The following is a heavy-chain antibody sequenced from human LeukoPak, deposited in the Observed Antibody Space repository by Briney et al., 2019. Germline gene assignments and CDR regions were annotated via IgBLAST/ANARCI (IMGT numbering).Heavy chain of an antibody. Sequence: PGGSLRLSCAASRFTFSSYAMSWVRQAPGKGLEWASVISGSGDSTYYADSVKGRFTISRDNSKNTLYLQMNSLRAEDTAVYYCAKSYRGSGYFDYWGQGTLVTVSS. CDR2: ISGSGDST. D-gene: IGHD2-15*01. CDR1: RFTFSSYA. V-gene: IGHV3-23*01. J-gene: IGHJ4*02. CDR3: AKSYRGSGYFDY.